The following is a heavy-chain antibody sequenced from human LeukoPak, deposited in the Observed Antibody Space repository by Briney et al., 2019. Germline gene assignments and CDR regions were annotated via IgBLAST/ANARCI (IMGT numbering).Heavy chain of an antibody. V-gene: IGHV4-59*01. CDR1: GGSISSYY. CDR2: IYYSGST. CDR3: ARALLRPWFDP. J-gene: IGHJ5*02. D-gene: IGHD4-17*01. Sequence: SETLSLTCTVSGGSISSYYWSWIRRPPGKGLEWIGYIYYSGSTNYNPSLKSRVTISVDASKNQFSLKLSSVTAADTAVYYCARALLRPWFDPWGQGTLVTVSS.